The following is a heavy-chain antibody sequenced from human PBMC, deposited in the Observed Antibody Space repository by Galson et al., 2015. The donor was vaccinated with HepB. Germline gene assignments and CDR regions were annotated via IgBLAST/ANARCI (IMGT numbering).Heavy chain of an antibody. CDR2: ILNDGSDK. D-gene: IGHD3-3*01. CDR3: ASQLRFPDDAFDI. CDR1: GFSFSRHA. V-gene: IGHV3-30*04. J-gene: IGHJ3*02. Sequence: LRLSCAASGFSFSRHAMYWVRQAPGKGLEWVAVILNDGSDKYYADSVKGRFTVSRDNAKNSLFLQMSSLRAEDTAVYYCASQLRFPDDAFDIWGQGTMVTVSS.